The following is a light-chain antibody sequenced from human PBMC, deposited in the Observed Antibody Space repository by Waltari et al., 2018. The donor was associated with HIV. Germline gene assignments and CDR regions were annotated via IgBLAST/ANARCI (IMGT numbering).Light chain of an antibody. J-gene: IGLJ3*02. Sequence: QSVLTQPPSASGTPGQRVTISCSGSSSNIGSNTVNWYQQLPGTAPKLRIYSNNQRPSGVPDRFSGSKSGTSASLAISGLQSEDEAEYYCAAWDDSLNGRVFGGGTKLTVL. CDR2: SNN. V-gene: IGLV1-44*01. CDR1: SSNIGSNT. CDR3: AAWDDSLNGRV.